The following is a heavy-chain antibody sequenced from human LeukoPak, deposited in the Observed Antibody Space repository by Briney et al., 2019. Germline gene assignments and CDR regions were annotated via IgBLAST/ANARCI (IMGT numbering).Heavy chain of an antibody. J-gene: IGHJ6*03. Sequence: GGSLRLSCAASGFTFSSYAMSWVRQAPGKGLEWVSAISGSGGSTYYADSVKGRFTISRDNAKNSLYLQMNSLRAEDTAVYYCARARGQLADYYVDVWGKGTTVTVSS. CDR1: GFTFSSYA. CDR3: ARARGQLADYYVDV. D-gene: IGHD6-13*01. CDR2: ISGSGGST. V-gene: IGHV3-23*01.